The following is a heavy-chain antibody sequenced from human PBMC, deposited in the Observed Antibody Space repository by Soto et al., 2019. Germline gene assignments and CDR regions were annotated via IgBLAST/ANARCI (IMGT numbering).Heavy chain of an antibody. V-gene: IGHV4-34*01. J-gene: IGHJ4*02. D-gene: IGHD2-15*01. CDR1: GGSFSGYY. CDR3: ARESRHSRKLRTTSSFDY. Sequence: SETLSLTCAVYGGSFSGYYWSRIRQPPGKGLEWIGEINHSGSTNYNPSLKSRVTISADTSKNQLSLRLSSVTAADSAIYFCARESRHSRKLRTTSSFDYWAPGTLVTVSS. CDR2: INHSGST.